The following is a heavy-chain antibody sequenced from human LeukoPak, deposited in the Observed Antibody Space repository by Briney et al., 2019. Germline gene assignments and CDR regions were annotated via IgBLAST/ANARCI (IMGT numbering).Heavy chain of an antibody. V-gene: IGHV3-23*01. CDR1: GFIFSSCW. D-gene: IGHD6-13*01. Sequence: PGGSLRLSCAASGFIFSSCWMTWVRQAPGRGLEWVSAISGRDGRTYYTDSVKGRFTISRDNSRDTLYLQMNSLRAEDTAVYYCSTSPSFGSSWYQFNYWGLGTLVTVSS. CDR3: STSPSFGSSWYQFNY. J-gene: IGHJ4*02. CDR2: ISGRDGRT.